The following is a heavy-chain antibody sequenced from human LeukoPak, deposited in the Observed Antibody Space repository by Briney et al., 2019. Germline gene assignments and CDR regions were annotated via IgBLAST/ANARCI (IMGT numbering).Heavy chain of an antibody. CDR3: ARGWSSGWYRNDY. D-gene: IGHD6-19*01. Sequence: PSETLSLTCTVSGGSISSYYWSWIRQPPGKGLEWIGYIYYSGSTTYNPSLKRRVTISVDTSKNQLSLKLSSVTAADTAVYYCARGWSSGWYRNDYWGQGTLVTVSS. CDR1: GGSISSYY. CDR2: IYYSGST. V-gene: IGHV4-59*01. J-gene: IGHJ4*02.